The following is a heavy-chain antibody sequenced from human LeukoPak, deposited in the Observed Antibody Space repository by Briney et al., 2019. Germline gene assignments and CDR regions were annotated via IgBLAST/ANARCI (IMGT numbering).Heavy chain of an antibody. V-gene: IGHV3-23*01. J-gene: IGHJ4*02. D-gene: IGHD5-24*01. CDR2: ISADGGST. CDR3: AGDQRY. Sequence: GGSLRLSCAASESTFRNYAMTWVRQAPGKWLEWVSTISADGGSTDYADSVKGQFSIFRDNSGQTLYLQMNSLRAGDTAVYYCAGDQRYWGQGTLVIVSS. CDR1: ESTFRNYA.